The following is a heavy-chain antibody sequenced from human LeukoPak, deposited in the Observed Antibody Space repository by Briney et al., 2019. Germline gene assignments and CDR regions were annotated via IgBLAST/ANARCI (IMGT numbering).Heavy chain of an antibody. V-gene: IGHV3-23*01. CDR3: AKSDDSSGQYYFDH. D-gene: IGHD3-22*01. CDR2: ISDSGGST. CDR1: GFTFSGTT. Sequence: GGSLRLSCAASGFTFSGTTMHWVRQAPGKGLEWVSAISDSGGSTYYADSVKGRFTISRDNSKNTLYLQMNSLRAEDTAVYYCAKSDDSSGQYYFDHWGQGTLVTVSS. J-gene: IGHJ4*02.